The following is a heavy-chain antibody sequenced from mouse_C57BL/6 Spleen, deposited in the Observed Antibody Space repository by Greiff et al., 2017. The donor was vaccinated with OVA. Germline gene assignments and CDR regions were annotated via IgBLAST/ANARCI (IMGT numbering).Heavy chain of an antibody. CDR3: ARSSNWDDAY. Sequence: QVQLQQPGAELVRPGSSVKLSCKASGYTFTSYWMHWVKQRPIQGLEWIGNIDPSDSETHYNQKFKDKATLTVDKSSSTAYMQLSSLTSEDSAVYYCARSSNWDDAYWGQGTLVTVSA. CDR2: IDPSDSET. J-gene: IGHJ3*01. CDR1: GYTFTSYW. V-gene: IGHV1-52*01. D-gene: IGHD4-1*01.